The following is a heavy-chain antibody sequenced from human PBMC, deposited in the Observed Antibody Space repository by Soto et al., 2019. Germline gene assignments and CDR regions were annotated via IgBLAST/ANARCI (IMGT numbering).Heavy chain of an antibody. Sequence: PGESLKISCKGSGYSFTTYWITWVRQMPGKGLEWMGRIDPSDSYTDYNPSFQGHVTISADKSISTAYLQWSSLKASDTAMYYCARGCMRDLHYYGIDVWGQGTTVTVSS. CDR1: GYSFTTYW. D-gene: IGHD2-8*01. J-gene: IGHJ6*02. V-gene: IGHV5-10-1*01. CDR3: ARGCMRDLHYYGIDV. CDR2: IDPSDSYT.